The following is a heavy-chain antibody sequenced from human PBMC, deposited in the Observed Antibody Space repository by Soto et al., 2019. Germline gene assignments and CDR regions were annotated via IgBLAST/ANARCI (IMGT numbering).Heavy chain of an antibody. V-gene: IGHV1-18*01. CDR3: ARDHLGEQRTVTPEDFDY. CDR2: ISAYNGNT. Sequence: QVQLVQSGAEVKKPGASVKVSCKASGYTFTSYGISWVRQAPGQGLEWMGWISAYNGNTNYAQKLQGRVTMTTDTTKSTAYMELRSLRSDDTAVYYCARDHLGEQRTVTPEDFDYWGQGTLVTVSS. D-gene: IGHD4-17*01. J-gene: IGHJ4*02. CDR1: GYTFTSYG.